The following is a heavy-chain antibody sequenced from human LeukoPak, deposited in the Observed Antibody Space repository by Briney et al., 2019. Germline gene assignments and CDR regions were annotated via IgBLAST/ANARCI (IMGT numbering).Heavy chain of an antibody. J-gene: IGHJ6*03. V-gene: IGHV3-23*01. Sequence: GGSLRLSCAASGFTFSSYAMSRVRQAPGKGLEWVSAISGSGGSTYYADSVKGRFTISRDNSKNTLYLQMNSLRAEDTAVYYCAKGYCSSTSCHYYYYYMDVWGKGTTVTVSS. CDR3: AKGYCSSTSCHYYYYYMDV. D-gene: IGHD2-2*01. CDR2: ISGSGGST. CDR1: GFTFSSYA.